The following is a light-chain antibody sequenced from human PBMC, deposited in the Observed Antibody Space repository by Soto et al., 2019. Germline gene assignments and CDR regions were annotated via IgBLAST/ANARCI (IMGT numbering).Light chain of an antibody. J-gene: IGKJ1*01. Sequence: GDRVTITCRASQSISSWSAWYQQKPRKAPKLLIYDASSLESGVQSRLSGRGSGTEFTLTISSLQPDDFATYYCQQYNSYWTFGQGTKVDIK. V-gene: IGKV1-5*01. CDR1: QSISSW. CDR2: DAS. CDR3: QQYNSYWT.